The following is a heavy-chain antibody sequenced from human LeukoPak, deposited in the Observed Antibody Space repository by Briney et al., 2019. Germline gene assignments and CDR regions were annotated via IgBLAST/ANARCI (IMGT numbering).Heavy chain of an antibody. Sequence: ASVKVSCKASGYTFTSYYMHWVRQAPGQGLEWMGIINPSGGSTSYAQKFQGRVTMTRDTSISTAYMELSRLRSDDTAVYYCASYTYYYDSSGWYFDYWGQGTLVTVSS. CDR3: ASYTYYYDSSGWYFDY. D-gene: IGHD3-22*01. CDR1: GYTFTSYY. V-gene: IGHV1-46*01. CDR2: INPSGGST. J-gene: IGHJ4*02.